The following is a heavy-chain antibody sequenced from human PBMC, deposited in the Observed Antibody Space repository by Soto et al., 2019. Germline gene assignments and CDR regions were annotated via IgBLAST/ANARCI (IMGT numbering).Heavy chain of an antibody. CDR1: GFTFSSYG. Sequence: QVQLVESGGGVVQPGRSLRLSCAASGFTFSSYGMHWVRQAPGKGLGWVAVIWYDGSNKYYADSVKGRFTISRDNSKNTVYLQMNSVRAEDTAVYYCARDGYSGGWYDLDYWGQGTLVTVSS. D-gene: IGHD6-19*01. V-gene: IGHV3-33*01. CDR3: ARDGYSGGWYDLDY. CDR2: IWYDGSNK. J-gene: IGHJ4*02.